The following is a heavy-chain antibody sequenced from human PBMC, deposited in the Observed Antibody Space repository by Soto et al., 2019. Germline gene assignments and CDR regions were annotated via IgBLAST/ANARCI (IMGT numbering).Heavy chain of an antibody. Sequence: GGSLRLSCAASGFTFSSYWMSWVRQAPGKGLEWVANIKQDGSEKYYVDSVKGRFTISRDNAKNSLYLQMNSLRAEDTAVYYCARSSSWYYYGMDVWGQGTTVTVSS. CDR3: ARSSSWYYYGMDV. D-gene: IGHD6-13*01. CDR2: IKQDGSEK. J-gene: IGHJ6*02. V-gene: IGHV3-7*03. CDR1: GFTFSSYW.